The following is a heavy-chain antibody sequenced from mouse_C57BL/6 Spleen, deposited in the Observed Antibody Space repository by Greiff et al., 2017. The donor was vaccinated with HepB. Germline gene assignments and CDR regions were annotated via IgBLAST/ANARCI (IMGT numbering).Heavy chain of an antibody. CDR3: ARRDGSRLYFDV. CDR1: GYTFTSYW. Sequence: QVQLQQPGAELVRPGTSVKLSCKASGYTFTSYWIHWVKQRPGQGLEWIGVIDPSDSYTNYNQKFKGKATLTVDTSSSTAYMQLSSLTSEDSAVYYCARRDGSRLYFDVWGTGTTVTVSS. D-gene: IGHD1-1*01. V-gene: IGHV1-59*01. J-gene: IGHJ1*03. CDR2: IDPSDSYT.